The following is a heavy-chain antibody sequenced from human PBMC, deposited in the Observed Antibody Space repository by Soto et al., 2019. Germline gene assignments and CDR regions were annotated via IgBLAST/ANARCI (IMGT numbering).Heavy chain of an antibody. Sequence: GGSLRLSXAASGFTFSSYGMHWVRQAPGKGLEWVAVIWYDGSNKYYADSVKGRFTISRDNSKNTLYLQMNSLRAEDTAVYYCVRVRGIAARRDYYYGMDVWGQGTAVTVSS. CDR3: VRVRGIAARRDYYYGMDV. CDR1: GFTFSSYG. J-gene: IGHJ6*02. D-gene: IGHD6-6*01. V-gene: IGHV3-33*01. CDR2: IWYDGSNK.